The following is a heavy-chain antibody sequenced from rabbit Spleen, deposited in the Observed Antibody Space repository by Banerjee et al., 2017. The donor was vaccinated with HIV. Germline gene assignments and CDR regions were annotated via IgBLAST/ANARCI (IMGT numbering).Heavy chain of an antibody. D-gene: IGHD6-1*01. Sequence: QSLEESGGDLVQPEGSLTLTCTASGFSFNNNYMCWVRQAPGKGLEWIACIYTGDGRTYYASWVNGRFSISKSSSTTVTLQMTSLTAADAATYFCARSANGYGGYVYLWGPGTLVTVS. CDR1: GFSFNNNY. V-gene: IGHV1S40*01. CDR3: ARSANGYGGYVYL. J-gene: IGHJ4*01. CDR2: IYTGDGRT.